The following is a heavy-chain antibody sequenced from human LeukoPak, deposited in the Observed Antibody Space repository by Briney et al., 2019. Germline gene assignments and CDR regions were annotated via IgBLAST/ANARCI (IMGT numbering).Heavy chain of an antibody. V-gene: IGHV3-33*06. J-gene: IGHJ6*03. CDR1: GFTFSSYG. CDR2: IWYDGSNK. Sequence: GGSLRLSCAAAGFTFSSYGMHWVRQAPGKGLEWVAVIWYDGSNKYYADSVKGRFTISRDNSKNTLYLQMNSLRAEDTAVYYCAKDRGTTNYYYYMDVWSKGTTVTVSS. CDR3: AKDRGTTNYYYYMDV. D-gene: IGHD4-17*01.